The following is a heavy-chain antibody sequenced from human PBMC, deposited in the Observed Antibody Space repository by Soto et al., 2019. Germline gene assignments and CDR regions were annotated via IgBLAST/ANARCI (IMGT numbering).Heavy chain of an antibody. Sequence: ASVKVSCKASGGTFSSYAISWVRQAPGQGLEWMGGIIPIFGTANYAQKFQGRVTITADESTSTAYMELSSLRSEDTAVYYCARVDGGGGYDYLEPFDYWGQGTLVTVSS. V-gene: IGHV1-69*13. J-gene: IGHJ4*02. CDR3: ARVDGGGGYDYLEPFDY. D-gene: IGHD5-12*01. CDR2: IIPIFGTA. CDR1: GGTFSSYA.